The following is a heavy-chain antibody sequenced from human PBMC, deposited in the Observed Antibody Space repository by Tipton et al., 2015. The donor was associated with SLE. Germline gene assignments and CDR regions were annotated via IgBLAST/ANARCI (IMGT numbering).Heavy chain of an antibody. Sequence: GSLRFSCVASGFTFNNYWMNWVRQAPGKGLVWVSRITSDGSTTAYADFVRGRFTISRDNAKKTVYLQMNSLRAEDTALYYCARDLKQALLDYYGMDVWGQGTTVTVSS. CDR3: ARDLKQALLDYYGMDV. CDR2: ITSDGSTT. V-gene: IGHV3-74*01. CDR1: GFTFNNYW. J-gene: IGHJ6*02. D-gene: IGHD1-26*01.